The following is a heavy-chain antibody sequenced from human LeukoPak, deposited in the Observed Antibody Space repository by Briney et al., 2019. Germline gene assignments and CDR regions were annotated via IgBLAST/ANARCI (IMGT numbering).Heavy chain of an antibody. CDR1: GFTFDDYA. V-gene: IGHV3-9*03. J-gene: IGHJ3*02. D-gene: IGHD1-26*01. CDR2: ISWNSGNI. Sequence: GRSLRLSCAASGFTFDDYAMHRVRQAPGKGLEWVSGISWNSGNIGYADSVKGRFTISRDNAKNSLYLQMNSLRAEDMALYYCAKDSGSGSYDAFDIWGQGTMVTVSS. CDR3: AKDSGSGSYDAFDI.